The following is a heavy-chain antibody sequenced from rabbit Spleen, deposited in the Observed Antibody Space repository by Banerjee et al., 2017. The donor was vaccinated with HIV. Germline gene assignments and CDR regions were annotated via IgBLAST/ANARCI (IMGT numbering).Heavy chain of an antibody. CDR3: ARDAGDYDWTQTL. D-gene: IGHD2-1*01. CDR2: IYAGSSGST. J-gene: IGHJ4*01. Sequence: QEQLEESGGGLVKPEGSLTLTCKASGVSLNDKDVMCWVRQAPGKGLQWIACIYAGSSGSTYYASWAKGRFTISKTSSTTVTLQMTSLTAADTATYFCARDAGDYDWTQTLWGPGTLVTVS. V-gene: IGHV1S45*01. CDR1: GVSLNDKDV.